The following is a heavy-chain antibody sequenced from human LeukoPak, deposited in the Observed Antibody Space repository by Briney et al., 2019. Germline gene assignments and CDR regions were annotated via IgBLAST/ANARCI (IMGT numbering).Heavy chain of an antibody. Sequence: GGSLRLSCAASGFTFSDHFLDWVRQAPGKRLEWVGRTRNKANSYITEYAASVKGRFTVSRDDSKNSLYLQMSSLKTDDTAMYYCASIRGTFGYWGQGTLVTVSS. J-gene: IGHJ4*02. V-gene: IGHV3-72*01. CDR3: ASIRGTFGY. CDR2: TRNKANSYIT. D-gene: IGHD1-26*01. CDR1: GFTFSDHF.